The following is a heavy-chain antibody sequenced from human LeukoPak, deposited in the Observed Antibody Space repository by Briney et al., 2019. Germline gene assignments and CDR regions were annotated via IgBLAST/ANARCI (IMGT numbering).Heavy chain of an antibody. Sequence: QPGGSLRLSCAASGFTFSSYAMHWVRQAPGKGLEWVAVILYDGSNKYYADSVKGRFTISRDNSKNTLYLQMNSLRAEDTAVYYCARVNSGSYYAYYYYGMDVWGQGTTVTVSS. V-gene: IGHV3-30-3*01. CDR3: ARVNSGSYYAYYYYGMDV. J-gene: IGHJ6*02. CDR2: ILYDGSNK. CDR1: GFTFSSYA. D-gene: IGHD1-26*01.